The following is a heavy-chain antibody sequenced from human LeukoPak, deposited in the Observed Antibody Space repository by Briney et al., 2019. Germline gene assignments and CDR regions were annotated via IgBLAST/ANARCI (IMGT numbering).Heavy chain of an antibody. CDR1: GFTFGSYW. J-gene: IGHJ4*02. CDR3: ARDLGRYTYGHRGDY. D-gene: IGHD5-18*01. Sequence: GGSLRLSCAASGFTFGSYWMTWVRQAPGKGLEWVANIKEDGSEKYYVDSVKGRFTISRDNSKNSLYLQMNSLRAEDTAVYYCARDLGRYTYGHRGDYWGQGTLVTVSS. CDR2: IKEDGSEK. V-gene: IGHV3-7*01.